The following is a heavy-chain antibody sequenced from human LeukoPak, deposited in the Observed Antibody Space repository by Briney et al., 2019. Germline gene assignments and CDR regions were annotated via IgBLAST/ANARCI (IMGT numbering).Heavy chain of an antibody. CDR3: ARWSTSWYSFDY. V-gene: IGHV4-59*01. CDR1: GASISSYY. D-gene: IGHD2-2*01. Sequence: PSETLSLTCTVSGASISSYYWNWIRQPPGKGLERIGYTSYSGSTNYNPSLKSRVTMSIDTSKNQFSLRLSSVTAADTAVYYCARWSTSWYSFDYWGQGTLVTVSS. CDR2: TSYSGST. J-gene: IGHJ4*02.